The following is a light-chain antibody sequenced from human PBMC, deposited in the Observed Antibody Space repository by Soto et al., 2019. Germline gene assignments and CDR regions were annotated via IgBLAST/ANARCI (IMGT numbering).Light chain of an antibody. CDR3: QHYGTSSYT. CDR1: QSVSSSY. J-gene: IGKJ2*01. CDR2: GAS. Sequence: EIVLTQSPGTLSLSPGERATLSCRASQSVSSSYLAWYQQKPGQAPRLLIYGASSRATGIPDRFSGSGSGTDFTLTISRLEPEDFAVYYWQHYGTSSYTCGQGTKLEIK. V-gene: IGKV3-20*01.